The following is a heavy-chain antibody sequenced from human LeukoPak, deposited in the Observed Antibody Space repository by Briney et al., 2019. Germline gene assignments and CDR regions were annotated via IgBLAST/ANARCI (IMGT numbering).Heavy chain of an antibody. CDR2: INSDGSSI. V-gene: IGHV3-74*01. Sequence: GGSLRLSCEASGFIFNINWMHWVRQAPGQGLVWVSRINSDGSSISYADSVKGRFSISRDNAKNTVYLQMNSLRAEDTAVYYCAKESPHFDYWGQGTLVTVSS. CDR3: AKESPHFDY. J-gene: IGHJ4*02. CDR1: GFIFNINW.